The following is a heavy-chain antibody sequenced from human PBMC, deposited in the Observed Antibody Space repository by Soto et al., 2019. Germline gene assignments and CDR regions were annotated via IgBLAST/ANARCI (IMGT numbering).Heavy chain of an antibody. CDR1: GFSLRDHA. D-gene: IGHD3-10*01. CDR2: ISGSEDRT. CDR3: GRTYTGG. J-gene: IGHJ4*02. Sequence: PVGSLRLSCAASGFSLRDHALSWVRQAAGGGLEWVSGISGSEDRTNYADFVRGRFIISKDRAKNTLYLDMSGLRVDDTAAYFCGRTYTGGWGQGTLVTVSS. V-gene: IGHV3-23*01.